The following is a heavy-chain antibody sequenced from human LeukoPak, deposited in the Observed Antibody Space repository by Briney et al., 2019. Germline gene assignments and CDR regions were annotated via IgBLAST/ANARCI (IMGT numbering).Heavy chain of an antibody. CDR1: GGFARGHY. V-gene: IGHV4-59*02. CDR3: ARYRYANSPNRYYFYMDV. J-gene: IGHJ6*03. Sequence: SGTLSLTCTVSGGFARGHYWTWVRRPPGKGLEWIGYVQHSGTADYNPSLKSRVTMSVDTSKSQFTLTLKSVTGADTAIYFCARYRYANSPNRYYFYMDVWGGGAAVTVSS. D-gene: IGHD2-2*01. CDR2: VQHSGTA.